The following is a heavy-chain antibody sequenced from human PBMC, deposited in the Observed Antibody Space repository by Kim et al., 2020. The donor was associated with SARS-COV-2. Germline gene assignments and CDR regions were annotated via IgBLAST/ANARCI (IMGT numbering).Heavy chain of an antibody. CDR1: GYTFTSYY. D-gene: IGHD2-21*02. J-gene: IGHJ6*01. CDR3: AREELAYCGGDCYYYYGMDV. CDR2: INPSGGST. V-gene: IGHV1-46*01. Sequence: ASVKVSCKASGYTFTSYYMHWVRQAPGQGLEWMGIINPSGGSTSYAQKFQGRVTMTRDTSTSTVYMELSSLRSEDTAVYYCAREELAYCGGDCYYYYGMDVWGEGTTGTVAA.